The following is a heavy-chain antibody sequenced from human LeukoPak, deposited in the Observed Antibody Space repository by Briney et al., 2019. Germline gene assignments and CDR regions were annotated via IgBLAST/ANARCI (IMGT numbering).Heavy chain of an antibody. CDR3: ARHYDFLSGSRNWYFDG. CDR1: GGSISSYY. Sequence: SETLSLTSTVSGGSISSYYWSWMPPPPGEGLGWGWYIFYSGNTNYSPSLTSRVTISAHTSKNQTCLKLSSVAAADTTVYYCARHYDFLSGSRNWYFDGWGRGTLVTVS. J-gene: IGHJ2*01. D-gene: IGHD3-3*01. V-gene: IGHV4-59*08. CDR2: IFYSGNT.